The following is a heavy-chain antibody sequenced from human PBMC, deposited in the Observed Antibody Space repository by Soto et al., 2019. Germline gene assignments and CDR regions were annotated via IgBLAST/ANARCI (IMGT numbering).Heavy chain of an antibody. CDR2: IIPIFGTA. J-gene: IGHJ6*02. V-gene: IGHV1-69*13. Sequence: SVKVSCKASGGTFSSYAISWVRQAPGQGLEWMGGIIPIFGTANYAQKFQGRVTITADESTSTAYRELSSLRSEDTAVYYCARGGGRTDSAAKYYYYYGMDVWGQGTTVTVSS. CDR1: GGTFSSYA. D-gene: IGHD3-16*01. CDR3: ARGGGRTDSAAKYYYYYGMDV.